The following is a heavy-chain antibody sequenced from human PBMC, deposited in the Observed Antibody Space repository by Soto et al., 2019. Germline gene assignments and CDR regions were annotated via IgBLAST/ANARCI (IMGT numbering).Heavy chain of an antibody. V-gene: IGHV4-30-2*01. CDR2: IYHSGST. CDR1: GGSISSGGYS. J-gene: IGHJ4*02. D-gene: IGHD3-10*01. CDR3: ARGPVGGSLLLFAELYVGFDY. Sequence: SETLSLTCAVSGGSISSGGYSWSWIRQPPGKGLEWIGYIYHSGSTYYNPSLKIRFTISVDRSKNQFSLKLIFVNAAVTAVYYCARGPVGGSLLLFAELYVGFDYWGQGTLVTVSS.